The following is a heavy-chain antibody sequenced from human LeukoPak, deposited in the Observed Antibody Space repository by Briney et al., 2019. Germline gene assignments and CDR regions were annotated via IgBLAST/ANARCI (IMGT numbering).Heavy chain of an antibody. Sequence: GESLKISCKGSGYSFTTYWIGWVRQMPGKGLEWIGIIFPGDSDTTYSPSLQGQVTISADKSISTAYLQWSSLKASDTAMYYCARHYYSGSGSINYYFDYWGQGTLVTVSS. V-gene: IGHV5-51*01. D-gene: IGHD3-10*01. J-gene: IGHJ4*02. CDR3: ARHYYSGSGSINYYFDY. CDR2: IFPGDSDT. CDR1: GYSFTTYW.